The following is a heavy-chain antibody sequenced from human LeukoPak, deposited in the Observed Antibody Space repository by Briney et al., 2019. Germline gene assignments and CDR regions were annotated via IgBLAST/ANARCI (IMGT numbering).Heavy chain of an antibody. CDR1: GGSFSGYY. V-gene: IGHV4-34*01. J-gene: IGHJ4*02. CDR2: INHSGST. Sequence: SETLSLTCAVYGGSFSGYYWSWIRQPPGKGLEWIGEINHSGSTNYNPSLKSRVTLSVDTSKNQFSLKLSSVTAADTAVYYCARGYSYGYIFRYWGQGTLVTVSS. D-gene: IGHD5-18*01. CDR3: ARGYSYGYIFRY.